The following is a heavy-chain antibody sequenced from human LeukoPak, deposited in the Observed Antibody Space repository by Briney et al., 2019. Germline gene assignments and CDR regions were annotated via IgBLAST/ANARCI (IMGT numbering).Heavy chain of an antibody. D-gene: IGHD6-6*01. CDR3: ARRGGSSSRRSPIDY. CDR2: IKQDGSQR. J-gene: IGHJ4*02. Sequence: GGSLRLSCTASGFTFSDYWMTWVRQAPGKGPEWGANIKQDGSQRYYVDSVRGRFTTSRDNAKNSLFLQMNGLRAEDTAVYYCARRGGSSSRRSPIDYWGQGTLVTVSS. V-gene: IGHV3-7*01. CDR1: GFTFSDYW.